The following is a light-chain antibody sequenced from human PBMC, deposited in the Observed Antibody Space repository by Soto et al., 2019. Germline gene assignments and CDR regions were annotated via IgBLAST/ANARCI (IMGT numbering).Light chain of an antibody. J-gene: IGLJ2*01. CDR3: ETWDSKTLVV. Sequence: QFVLTQSSSASASLGSSVKLTCTLSSGHSSYIIAWHQQQPGKAPRYLMKLEGSGSYNKGSGVPDRFSGSSSGADRYLTISNLQSEDEADYYCETWDSKTLVVFGGGTKLTVL. CDR2: LEGSGSY. V-gene: IGLV4-60*03. CDR1: SGHSSYI.